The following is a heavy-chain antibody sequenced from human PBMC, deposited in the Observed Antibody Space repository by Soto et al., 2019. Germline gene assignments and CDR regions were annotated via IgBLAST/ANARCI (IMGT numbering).Heavy chain of an antibody. D-gene: IGHD3-10*01. CDR1: GFTVSSNY. CDR3: ARGAAMVRGVTAPDY. Sequence: EVPLVESGGGLVQPGGSLRLSCAASGFTVSSNYMSWVRQAPGKGLEWVSVIYTDGSTYYADSVKGRFTISRDNSKNTLYLQMNSLRDEDTAVYYCARGAAMVRGVTAPDYWGQGTLVTVSS. J-gene: IGHJ4*02. CDR2: IYTDGST. V-gene: IGHV3-66*01.